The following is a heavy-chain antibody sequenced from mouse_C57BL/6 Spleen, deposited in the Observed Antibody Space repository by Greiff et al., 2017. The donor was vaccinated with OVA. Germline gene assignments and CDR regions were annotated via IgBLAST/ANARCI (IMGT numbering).Heavy chain of an antibody. CDR3: ARRDYSNHYFDY. CDR2: INPSSGYT. J-gene: IGHJ2*01. Sequence: QVHVKQSGAELAKPGASVKLSCKASGYTFTSYWMHWVKQRPGQGLEWIGYINPSSGYTKYNQKFKDKATLTADKSSSTAYMQLSSLTYEDSAVYYCARRDYSNHYFDYWGQGTTLTVSS. D-gene: IGHD2-5*01. V-gene: IGHV1-7*01. CDR1: GYTFTSYW.